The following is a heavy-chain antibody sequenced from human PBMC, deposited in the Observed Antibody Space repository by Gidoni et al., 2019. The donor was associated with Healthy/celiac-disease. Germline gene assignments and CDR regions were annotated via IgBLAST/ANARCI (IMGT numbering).Heavy chain of an antibody. CDR2: IIPIFGTA. Sequence: QVQLVQSGAAVKKPGSSVTVSCKASGGTFSSYAISWVRQGPGQGLEWMGGIIPIFGTANYAQKFQGRVTITADKSTSTAYMELSSLRSEDTAVYYCARYSSSPRARWFDPWGQGTLVTVSS. J-gene: IGHJ5*02. CDR1: GGTFSSYA. D-gene: IGHD6-6*01. V-gene: IGHV1-69*06. CDR3: ARYSSSPRARWFDP.